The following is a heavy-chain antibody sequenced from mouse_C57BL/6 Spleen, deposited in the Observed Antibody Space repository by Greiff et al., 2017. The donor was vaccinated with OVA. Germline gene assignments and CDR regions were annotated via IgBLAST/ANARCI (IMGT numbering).Heavy chain of an antibody. V-gene: IGHV1-80*01. J-gene: IGHJ4*01. CDR1: GYAFSSYW. Sequence: VQLQQSGAELVKPGASVKISCKASGYAFSSYWMNWVKQRPGKGLEWIGQIYPGDGDTNYNGKFKGKATLTADKSSSTAYMQLSSLTSEDSAVYFCARLPRNYYGSSYEAMDYWGQGTSVTVSS. CDR3: ARLPRNYYGSSYEAMDY. D-gene: IGHD1-1*01. CDR2: IYPGDGDT.